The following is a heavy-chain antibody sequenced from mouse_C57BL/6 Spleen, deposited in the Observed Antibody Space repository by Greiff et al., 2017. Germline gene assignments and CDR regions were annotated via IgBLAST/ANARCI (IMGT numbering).Heavy chain of an antibody. Sequence: EVKLVESGGGLVQSGRSLRLSCATSGFTFSDFYMEWVRQAPGKGLEWIAASRNKANDYTTEYSASVKGRFIVSRETSQSILYLQMNALRAEDTAIYYCAREHYYGSFDYWGQGTTLTVSS. CDR3: AREHYYGSFDY. CDR2: SRNKANDYTT. D-gene: IGHD1-1*01. CDR1: GFTFSDFY. V-gene: IGHV7-1*01. J-gene: IGHJ2*01.